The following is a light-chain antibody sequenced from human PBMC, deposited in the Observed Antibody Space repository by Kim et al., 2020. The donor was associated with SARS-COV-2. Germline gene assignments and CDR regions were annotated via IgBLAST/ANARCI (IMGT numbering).Light chain of an antibody. J-gene: IGLJ3*02. CDR3: SSYAGSSTWV. CDR1: SSDVGGYNF. V-gene: IGLV2-14*01. Sequence: QSALTQPASVSGSPGQSITISCTGSSSDVGGYNFVSWYQQYPGKAPKLMIYDVSKWPSGVSSRFSGSKSGNTASLTISGLQAEDEADYYCSSYAGSSTWVFGGGTQLTVL. CDR2: DVS.